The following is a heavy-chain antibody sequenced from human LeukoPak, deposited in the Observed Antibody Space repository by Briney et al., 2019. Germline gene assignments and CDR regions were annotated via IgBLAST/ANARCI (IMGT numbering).Heavy chain of an antibody. D-gene: IGHD5-12*01. CDR2: ISWNSGSI. CDR1: GFTFSSYA. V-gene: IGHV3-9*01. CDR3: AKEAGSGYVHFDY. Sequence: GGSLRLSCAASGFTFSSYAMSWVRQAPGKGLEWVSGISWNSGSIGYADSVKGRFTISRDNAKNSLYLQMNSLRAEDTALYYCAKEAGSGYVHFDYWGQGTLVTVSS. J-gene: IGHJ4*02.